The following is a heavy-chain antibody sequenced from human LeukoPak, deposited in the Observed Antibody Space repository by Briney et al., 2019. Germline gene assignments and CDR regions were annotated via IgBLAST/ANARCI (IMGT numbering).Heavy chain of an antibody. Sequence: SETLSLTCTVSGGSISSSSYYWGWIRQPPGKGLEWIGSIYYSGSTYYNPSLKSRVTISVDTSKNQFSLKLSSVTAADTAVYYCARPRGNFYGSFSFGYWGHGTLVTVSS. CDR3: ARPRGNFYGSFSFGY. CDR1: GGSISSSSYY. J-gene: IGHJ4*01. V-gene: IGHV4-39*07. D-gene: IGHD3-10*01. CDR2: IYYSGST.